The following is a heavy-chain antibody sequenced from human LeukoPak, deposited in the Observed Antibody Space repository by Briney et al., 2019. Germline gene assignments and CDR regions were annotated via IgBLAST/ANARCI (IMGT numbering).Heavy chain of an antibody. D-gene: IGHD3-10*01. V-gene: IGHV3-48*03. J-gene: IGHJ4*02. CDR1: GFTFSSYE. Sequence: GGSLRLSCAASGFTFSSYEMNWVRQAPGKGLEWVSYISSSGSTIYYADSVKGRFTISRDNAKNSLYLQMNSLKTEDTAVYYCTSDYYGSGSYYYFDYWGQGTLVTVSS. CDR3: TSDYYGSGSYYYFDY. CDR2: ISSSGSTI.